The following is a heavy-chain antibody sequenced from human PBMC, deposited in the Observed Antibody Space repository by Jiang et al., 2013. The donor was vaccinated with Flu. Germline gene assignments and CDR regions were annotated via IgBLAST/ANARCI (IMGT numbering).Heavy chain of an antibody. CDR1: GYSFSTFW. CDR3: ARVALECSGGSCLDFDY. CDR2: VYPGVSTA. D-gene: IGHD2-15*01. J-gene: IGHJ4*02. V-gene: IGHV5-51*01. Sequence: GAEVKKPGESLKISCKGSGYSFSTFWIGWVRQMPGKGLEWLGIVYPGVSTATYIPSFQGQVTISADKSITTAYLQWSSLKASDSAMYYCARVALECSGGSCLDFDYWGQGTLVSVSS.